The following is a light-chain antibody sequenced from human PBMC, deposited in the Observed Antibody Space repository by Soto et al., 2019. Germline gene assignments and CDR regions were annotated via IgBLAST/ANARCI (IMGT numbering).Light chain of an antibody. CDR1: QSVSSN. CDR2: GAS. Sequence: EIVMTQSPATLSVSPGERATLSCSASQSVSSNLAWYHQKPGQAPRLLIYGASTRATGIPDRFSGSGSGTEFTLAISRLQSEDFAVYYCQQYNNWPVTFGGGTQLEI. V-gene: IGKV3-15*01. J-gene: IGKJ4*01. CDR3: QQYNNWPVT.